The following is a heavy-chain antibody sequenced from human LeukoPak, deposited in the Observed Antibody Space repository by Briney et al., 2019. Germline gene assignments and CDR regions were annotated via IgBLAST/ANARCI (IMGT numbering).Heavy chain of an antibody. CDR3: ARGLMVRGVIENYYYYYGMDV. D-gene: IGHD3-10*01. Sequence: PSETLSLTCAVYGGSFSGYYWSWIRQPPGKGLEWIGEINHSGSTNYNPSLKSRVTISVDTSKNQFSLKLSSVTAADTAVYYCARGLMVRGVIENYYYYYGMDVWGQGTTVTVSS. J-gene: IGHJ6*02. CDR2: INHSGST. CDR1: GGSFSGYY. V-gene: IGHV4-34*01.